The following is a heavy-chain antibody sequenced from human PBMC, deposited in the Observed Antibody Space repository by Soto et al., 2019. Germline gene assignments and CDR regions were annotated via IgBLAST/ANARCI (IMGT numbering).Heavy chain of an antibody. J-gene: IGHJ6*02. D-gene: IGHD1-26*01. V-gene: IGHV1-8*01. CDR3: ARVIGVNYYYYYGMDV. CDR2: MNPNSGNT. CDR1: GYTFTSYD. Sequence: ASVKVSFKASGYTFTSYDINWLRQATGQGLEWMGWMNPNSGNTGYAQKFQGRVTMTRNASISTAYMELSSLRSEDTAVYYCARVIGVNYYYYYGMDVWGQGTTVTVSS.